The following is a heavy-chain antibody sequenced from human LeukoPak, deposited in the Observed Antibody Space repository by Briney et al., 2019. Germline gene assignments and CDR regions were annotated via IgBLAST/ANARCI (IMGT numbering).Heavy chain of an antibody. Sequence: SETLSLTCAVYGGSFSGYYWSWIRQPPGKGLEWIGEINHSGSTNYNPSLKSRVTISVDTSKNQFSLKLSSVTAADTAVYHCARGLMVRGIGYYFDYWGQGTLVTVSS. CDR2: INHSGST. V-gene: IGHV4-34*01. CDR1: GGSFSGYY. D-gene: IGHD3-10*01. CDR3: ARGLMVRGIGYYFDY. J-gene: IGHJ4*02.